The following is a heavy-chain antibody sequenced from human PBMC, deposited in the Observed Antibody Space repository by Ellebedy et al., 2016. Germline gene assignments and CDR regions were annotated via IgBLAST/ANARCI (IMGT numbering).Heavy chain of an antibody. CDR3: TTGWYYYDSSGSGSSH. J-gene: IGHJ1*01. CDR1: GFTFSNAW. Sequence: GESLKISCAASGFTFSNAWMSWVRQAPGKGLEWVGRIKSKTDGGKTDYAAPVKGRFTISRDDSKNTLYLQMNSLKTEDTAVYYCTTGWYYYDSSGSGSSHWGQGTLVTVSS. V-gene: IGHV3-15*01. CDR2: IKSKTDGGKT. D-gene: IGHD3-22*01.